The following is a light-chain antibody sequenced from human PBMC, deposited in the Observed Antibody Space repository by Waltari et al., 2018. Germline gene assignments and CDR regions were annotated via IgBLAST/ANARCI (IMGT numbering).Light chain of an antibody. Sequence: QSVLTPPPSVPGAPGHRVTLPSTGRSSNIGASHALHWYPHLTEPAPKILLSAHSQRPSGVPARFSGSKSGTSASLAISGLQAEDEADYYCQSYDSSLSAYVFGTGTKVTVL. CDR3: QSYDSSLSAYV. V-gene: IGLV1-40*01. J-gene: IGLJ1*01. CDR2: AHS. CDR1: SSNIGASHA.